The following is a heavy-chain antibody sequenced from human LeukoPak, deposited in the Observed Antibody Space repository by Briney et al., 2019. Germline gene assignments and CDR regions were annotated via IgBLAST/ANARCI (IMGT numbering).Heavy chain of an antibody. CDR3: ATYSFRDYYGSGTLYFDY. CDR2: INPNSGGT. Sequence: ASVKVSCKASGYTFTGYYMHWVRQAPGQGLEWMGWINPNSGGTNYAQKFQGRVTMTRDMFTSTDYMELTSLTSDDTAVYYCATYSFRDYYGSGTLYFDYWGQGTLVTVSS. D-gene: IGHD3-10*01. CDR1: GYTFTGYY. J-gene: IGHJ4*02. V-gene: IGHV1-2*02.